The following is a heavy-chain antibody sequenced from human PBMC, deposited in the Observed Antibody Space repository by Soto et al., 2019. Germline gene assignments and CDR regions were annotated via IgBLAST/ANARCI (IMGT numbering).Heavy chain of an antibody. J-gene: IGHJ5*02. D-gene: IGHD2-15*01. CDR1: GFIFENFG. CDR3: AKNQGVELVPLATVDWFDP. V-gene: IGHV3-23*01. Sequence: GGSLRLSCTASGFIFENFGMSWVRQAPGKGLEWISSISGSGFKKYYADSVKGRFTISRDNSKSTVYLELNNLSAEDTAVYYCAKNQGVELVPLATVDWFDPWGQGSVVTVSS. CDR2: ISGSGFKK.